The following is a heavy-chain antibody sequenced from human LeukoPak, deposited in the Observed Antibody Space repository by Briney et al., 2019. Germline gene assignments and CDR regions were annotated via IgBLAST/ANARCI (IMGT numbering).Heavy chain of an antibody. CDR3: AKINWYYNSGTYAGDC. J-gene: IGHJ4*02. CDR2: ISGDDKRT. V-gene: IGHV3-23*01. Sequence: GESLRLSCAASGFTVSSDDINWVRQAPGKGLEWVSSISGDDKRTFYADSVKGRFAISKDNSQNAVYLQVNSLRVEDTAVYYCAKINWYYNSGTYAGDCWGQGTLVTVSS. D-gene: IGHD3-10*01. CDR1: GFTVSSDD.